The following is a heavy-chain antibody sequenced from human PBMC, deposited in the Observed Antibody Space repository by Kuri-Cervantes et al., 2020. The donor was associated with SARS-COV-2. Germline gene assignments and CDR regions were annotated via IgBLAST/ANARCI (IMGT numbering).Heavy chain of an antibody. Sequence: GGSLRLSCAASGFTFSSYGMHWVRQAPGKGLVWVSRINSDGSSTSYADSVKGRFTISRDNAKNTLYLQMNSLRAEDTAVYYCARVGNFWSGFSDYWGQGTLVTVSS. V-gene: IGHV3-74*01. CDR3: ARVGNFWSGFSDY. CDR2: INSDGSST. CDR1: GFTFSSYG. D-gene: IGHD3-3*01. J-gene: IGHJ4*02.